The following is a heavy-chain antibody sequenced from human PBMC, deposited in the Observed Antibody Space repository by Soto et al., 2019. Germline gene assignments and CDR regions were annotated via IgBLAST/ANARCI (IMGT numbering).Heavy chain of an antibody. D-gene: IGHD3-22*01. V-gene: IGHV4-39*01. CDR3: ARQTDSYYTFDAFDI. Sequence: QLQLQESGPGLLKPSETLSLTCTVSGGSISSGSYYWGWIRQPPGEGLEWIGNVYYSGSTNYNPSLESRVTISVDTSKNQFSLKLSSVTAADTAVYYCARQTDSYYTFDAFDIWGQGTMVTVSS. CDR1: GGSISSGSYY. CDR2: VYYSGST. J-gene: IGHJ3*02.